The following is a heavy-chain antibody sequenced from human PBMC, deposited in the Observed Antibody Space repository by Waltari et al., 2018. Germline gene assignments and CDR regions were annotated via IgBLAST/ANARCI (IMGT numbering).Heavy chain of an antibody. D-gene: IGHD3-3*01. CDR3: AREKKREGILDV. CDR1: GFTFDNYE. CDR2: ISSSGSAI. Sequence: EVQLVESGGGLVQPGGSLRLSCAASGFTFDNYEMNWVRQAPGKGLEWIAYISSSGSAIYYADSVKVRFTISRDNAKNSLYVQLSSLRAEDTAVYYCAREKKREGILDVWGQGTTVTVSS. J-gene: IGHJ6*02. V-gene: IGHV3-48*03.